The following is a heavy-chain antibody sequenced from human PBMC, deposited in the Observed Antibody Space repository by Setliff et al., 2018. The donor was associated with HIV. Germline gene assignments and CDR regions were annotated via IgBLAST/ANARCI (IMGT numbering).Heavy chain of an antibody. V-gene: IGHV4-38-2*01. J-gene: IGHJ3*01. D-gene: IGHD2-21*02. CDR1: GYSISSGYY. Sequence: PSETLSLTCAVSGYSISSGYYWAWIRQPPGKGLEWIGSIYHGGTTYYNPPLKSRSTISEDTSKNQFSLGLSSVTAAGTGGYYCVRSPHLTPTDADHPFDVWGQGTMVAVSS. CDR3: VRSPHLTPTDADHPFDV. CDR2: IYHGGTT.